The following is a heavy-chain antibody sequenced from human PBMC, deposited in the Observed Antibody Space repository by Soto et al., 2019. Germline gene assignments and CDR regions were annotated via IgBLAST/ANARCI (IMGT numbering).Heavy chain of an antibody. CDR3: AKARCTSNTCYVPDH. D-gene: IGHD2-15*01. J-gene: IGHJ5*02. CDR2: ISGSGGSP. Sequence: GGSLRLSCAASGLTFSGHTMSWVRQAPGKGLEWVSAISGSGGSPSYADSVQGRFTISRDNPKNTLYLQMSSLRVEDTAIYYCAKARCTSNTCYVPDHWGQGTLVTVSS. V-gene: IGHV3-23*01. CDR1: GLTFSGHT.